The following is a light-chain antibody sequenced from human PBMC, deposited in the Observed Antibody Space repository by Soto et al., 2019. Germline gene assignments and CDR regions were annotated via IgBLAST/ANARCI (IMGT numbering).Light chain of an antibody. J-gene: IGLJ1*01. CDR1: SSDIGGYDY. CDR2: DVS. Sequence: QSVLTQPASVSGSPGQSITISCTGTSSDIGGYDYVSWYQQYPGKAPKRMIYDVSNRPSGVSDRFSGSKSANTASLTISGLQAEDEADYYCNSYTTSSSLYVFGTGTKVTVL. V-gene: IGLV2-14*01. CDR3: NSYTTSSSLYV.